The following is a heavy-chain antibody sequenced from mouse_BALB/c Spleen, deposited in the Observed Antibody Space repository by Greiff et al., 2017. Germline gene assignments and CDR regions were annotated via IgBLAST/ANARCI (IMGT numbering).Heavy chain of an antibody. Sequence: VQLVESGPGLVAPSQSLSITCTVSGFSLTGFGVNWVRQPPGKGLEWLGLIWGDGSTDYNSALKSRLSISKDNSKSQVFLKMNSLQTDDTARYYCARDRGRRAMDYWGQGTSVTVSS. CDR3: ARDRGRRAMDY. J-gene: IGHJ4*01. D-gene: IGHD3-3*01. CDR1: GFSLTGFG. CDR2: IWGDGST. V-gene: IGHV2-6-7*01.